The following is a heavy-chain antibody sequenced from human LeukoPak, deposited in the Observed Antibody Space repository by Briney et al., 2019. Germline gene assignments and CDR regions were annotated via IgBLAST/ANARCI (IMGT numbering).Heavy chain of an antibody. CDR2: ISSSSGYI. CDR3: ARADYGEGFDP. Sequence: PGGSLRLSCAASGFTFSSYSMNWVRQAPGKGLEWVSSISSSSGYIYYADSVKGRFTISRDNAKNSLYLQMNSLRAEDTDVYYCARADYGEGFDPWGQGTLVTVSS. V-gene: IGHV3-21*01. J-gene: IGHJ5*02. CDR1: GFTFSSYS. D-gene: IGHD4-17*01.